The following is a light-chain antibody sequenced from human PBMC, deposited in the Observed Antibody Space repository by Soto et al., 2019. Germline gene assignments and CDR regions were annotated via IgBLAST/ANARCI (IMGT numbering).Light chain of an antibody. CDR1: QTVNSNF. Sequence: EIVMTQSPGTLSLSPGERATLSCMASQTVNSNFLAWYQRNPGQAPRLLIYGASNMATDIPPRFSGSGSGTGFTLTITRLETEDFAVYYCQQYNSSPSTFGHGTKVEIK. CDR3: QQYNSSPST. CDR2: GAS. J-gene: IGKJ1*01. V-gene: IGKV3-20*01.